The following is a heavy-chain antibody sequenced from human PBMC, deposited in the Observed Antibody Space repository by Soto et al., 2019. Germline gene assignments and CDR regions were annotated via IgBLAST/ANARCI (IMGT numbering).Heavy chain of an antibody. CDR3: ARGYYDFWSGYYWDYYMDV. CDR2: IYYSGST. D-gene: IGHD3-3*01. V-gene: IGHV4-59*01. Sequence: PSETLSLTCTVSGGSISSYYWSWIRQPPGKGLEWIGYIYYSGSTNYNPSLKSRVTISVDTSKNQFSLKLSSVTAADTAVYYCARGYYDFWSGYYWDYYMDVWGKGTTVTVSS. CDR1: GGSISSYY. J-gene: IGHJ6*03.